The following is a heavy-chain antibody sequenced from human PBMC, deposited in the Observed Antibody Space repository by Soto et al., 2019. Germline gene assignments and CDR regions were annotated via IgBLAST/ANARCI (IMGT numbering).Heavy chain of an antibody. CDR2: IIPIIGIA. J-gene: IGHJ6*03. Sequence: QVQLVQSGAEVKKPGSSVKVSCKASGGTFSSYTISWVRQAPGQGLEWMGRIIPIIGIANYAQKFQGRVTITADKSTSTAYMELSSRRAEDTAGYYCASDNALLPDDYGDYEDPSDYYYMDVWGKGTTVTVSS. CDR3: ASDNALLPDDYGDYEDPSDYYYMDV. CDR1: GGTFSSYT. V-gene: IGHV1-69*02. D-gene: IGHD4-17*01.